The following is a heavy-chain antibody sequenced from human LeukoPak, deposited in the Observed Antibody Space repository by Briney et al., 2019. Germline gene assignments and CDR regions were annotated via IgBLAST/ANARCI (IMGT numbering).Heavy chain of an antibody. V-gene: IGHV3-7*01. CDR3: ASRAHFWSGPGG. D-gene: IGHD3-3*02. Sequence: PGGSLRPSCAASGFTFTTYWMSWVRQAPGKGLEWVANIKQDGSEKYYMDSVKGRFTISRDNAKNSLYLQMNGLRAEDTAVYYCASRAHFWSGPGGWGQGTLVTVSS. CDR1: GFTFTTYW. J-gene: IGHJ4*02. CDR2: IKQDGSEK.